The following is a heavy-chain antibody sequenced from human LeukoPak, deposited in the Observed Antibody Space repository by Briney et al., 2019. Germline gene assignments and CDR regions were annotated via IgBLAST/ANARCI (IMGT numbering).Heavy chain of an antibody. D-gene: IGHD1-26*01. V-gene: IGHV1-46*01. CDR1: GGTFSSYA. CDR3: ARDNSVGETAWWFDP. J-gene: IGHJ5*02. CDR2: INPSGSST. Sequence: GASVKVSCKASGGTFSSYAISWVRQAPGQGLERMGLINPSGSSTTYAQRFQGRVTMTRDISTSTDYMELTSLTSDDTAMYYCARDNSVGETAWWFDPWGQGTLVTVSS.